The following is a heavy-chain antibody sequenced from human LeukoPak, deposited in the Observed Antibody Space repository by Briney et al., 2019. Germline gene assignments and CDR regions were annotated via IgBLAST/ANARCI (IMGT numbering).Heavy chain of an antibody. V-gene: IGHV4-34*08. CDR2: INHSGST. CDR3: AGTPGSGRIDY. Sequence: GSLRLSCAASGFTFSSYAMSWVRQPPGKGLEWIGEINHSGSTNYNPSLKSRVTISVDTSKNQFSLKLSSVTAADTAVYYCAGTPGSGRIDYWGQGTLVTVSS. CDR1: GFTFSSYA. J-gene: IGHJ4*02. D-gene: IGHD6-19*01.